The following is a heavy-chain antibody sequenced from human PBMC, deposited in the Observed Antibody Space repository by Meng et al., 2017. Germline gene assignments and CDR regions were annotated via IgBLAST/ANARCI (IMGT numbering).Heavy chain of an antibody. V-gene: IGHV4-34*01. Sequence: TLSPTCAVYGGFFSGYSWSWIRQPPGKGLEWIGEINHSVSTNYNPSLKSRVTITVDTSKNQFTLKLSSVTAADTAGYCCARGQVRGSESYYSNRPFDDWGQGTPVTVSS. J-gene: IGHJ4*01. CDR3: ARGQVRGSESYYSNRPFDD. CDR2: INHSVST. CDR1: GGFFSGYS. D-gene: IGHD3-10*01.